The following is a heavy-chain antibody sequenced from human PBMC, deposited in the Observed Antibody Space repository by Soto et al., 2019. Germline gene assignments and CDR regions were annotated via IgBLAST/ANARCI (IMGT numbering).Heavy chain of an antibody. Sequence: GESPKTFRKGFGYSFTSYWIGRVRQMPGKGPEWMGFIYPGDSDSRYSPSSQGQDTISADNSISTAYLQWSSLKASDTAMYYCARHSDYSVCRPRCYYYYGMDVWGQGTTVTVSS. J-gene: IGHJ6*02. CDR3: ARHSDYSVCRPRCYYYYGMDV. CDR2: IYPGDSDS. CDR1: GYSFTSYW. V-gene: IGHV5-51*01. D-gene: IGHD1-26*01.